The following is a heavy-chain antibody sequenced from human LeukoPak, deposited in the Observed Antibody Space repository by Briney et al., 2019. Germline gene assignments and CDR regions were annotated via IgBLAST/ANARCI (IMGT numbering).Heavy chain of an antibody. CDR1: GGTFSSYA. D-gene: IGHD2-21*02. CDR3: ALAYCGGDCYESAEYFQH. CDR2: IIPIFGIA. V-gene: IGHV1-69*04. Sequence: GASVKVSCKASGGTFSSYAISCVRQAPGQGLEWMGRIIPIFGIANYAQKFQGRVTITADKSTSTAYMELSSLRSEDTAVYYCALAYCGGDCYESAEYFQHWGQGTLVTVSS. J-gene: IGHJ1*01.